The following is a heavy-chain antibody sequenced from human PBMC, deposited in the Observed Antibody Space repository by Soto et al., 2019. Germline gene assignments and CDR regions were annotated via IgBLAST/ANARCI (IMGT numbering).Heavy chain of an antibody. CDR1: GGTFSSYA. J-gene: IGHJ6*02. V-gene: IGHV1-69*01. CDR3: AREDIVVVPAAEGGYYYYGMDV. Sequence: QVQLVQSGAEVKKPGSSVKVSCKASGGTFSSYAISWVRQAPGQGLEWMGGIIPIFGTANYAQKFQGRVKITADESTSTAYMELSSLRSEDTAVYYCAREDIVVVPAAEGGYYYYGMDVWGQGTTVTVSS. CDR2: IIPIFGTA. D-gene: IGHD2-2*01.